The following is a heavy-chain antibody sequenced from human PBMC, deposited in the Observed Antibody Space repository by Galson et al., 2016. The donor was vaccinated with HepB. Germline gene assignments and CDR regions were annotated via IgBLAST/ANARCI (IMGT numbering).Heavy chain of an antibody. V-gene: IGHV3-53*01. J-gene: IGHJ6*02. CDR3: ASPTRRPHGMDA. CDR1: GFTVSSNY. D-gene: IGHD6-25*01. Sequence: SLRLSCAASGFTVSSNYMTWVRQAPGKGLEWVSIIYSGGITHYTDSVRGRFTISRDNSKNTLFLQMNSLRAVDSAVYYCASPTRRPHGMDAWGQGTTVIVSS. CDR2: IYSGGIT.